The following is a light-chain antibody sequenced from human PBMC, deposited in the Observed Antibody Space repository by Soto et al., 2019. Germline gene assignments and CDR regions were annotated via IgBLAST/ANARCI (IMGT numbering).Light chain of an antibody. CDR3: QQYNNLPPIT. CDR2: GAS. Sequence: EIVMTQSPATLSVSPGERATLSCRASQSVSSNLAWYQQKPGQAPRLLIYGASPRATGIPARFSGSGSGTEFTLTISSLQSEDFAVYYCQQYNNLPPITFGQGTRLEI. V-gene: IGKV3-15*01. CDR1: QSVSSN. J-gene: IGKJ5*01.